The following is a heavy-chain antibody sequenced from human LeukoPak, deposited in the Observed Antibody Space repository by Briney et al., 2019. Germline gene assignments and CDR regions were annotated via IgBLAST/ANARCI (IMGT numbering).Heavy chain of an antibody. CDR2: INHSGST. Sequence: SETLSLTCAVYGGSFSGYYWSWIRQPPGKGLEWIGEINHSGSTNYNPSLKSRVTISVDTSKNQFSLKLSSVTAADTAVYYCARLARQQLNYYYMDVWGKGTTVTISS. D-gene: IGHD6-13*01. CDR3: ARLARQQLNYYYMDV. V-gene: IGHV4-34*01. CDR1: GGSFSGYY. J-gene: IGHJ6*03.